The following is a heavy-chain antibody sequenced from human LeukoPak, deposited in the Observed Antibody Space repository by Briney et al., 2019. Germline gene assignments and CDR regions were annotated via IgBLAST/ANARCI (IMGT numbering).Heavy chain of an antibody. CDR2: IYYSGST. CDR1: GYSISSTYY. D-gene: IGHD3-9*01. CDR3: ARVALDILTGRGFDY. V-gene: IGHV4-38-2*02. J-gene: IGHJ4*02. Sequence: SETLSLTCTVSGYSISSTYYWGWIRQPPGKGLEWIGSIYYSGSTYYNPSLKSRVTISVDTSKNQFSLKLSSVTAADTAVYYCARVALDILTGRGFDYWGQGTLVTVSS.